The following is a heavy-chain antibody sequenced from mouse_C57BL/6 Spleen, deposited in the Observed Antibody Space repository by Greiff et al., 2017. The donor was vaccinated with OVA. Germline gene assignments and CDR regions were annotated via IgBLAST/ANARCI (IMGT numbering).Heavy chain of an antibody. CDR3: ITGGLFDY. D-gene: IGHD4-1*01. Sequence: QVQLQQPGAELVRPGPSVKLSCKASGYTFTSYWMHWVKQRPGQGLEWIGVIDPSDSYTNYNQKFKGKATLTVDTSSSTAYMQLSSLTSEDSAVYYCITGGLFDYWGQGTTLTVSS. CDR2: IDPSDSYT. V-gene: IGHV1-59*01. CDR1: GYTFTSYW. J-gene: IGHJ2*01.